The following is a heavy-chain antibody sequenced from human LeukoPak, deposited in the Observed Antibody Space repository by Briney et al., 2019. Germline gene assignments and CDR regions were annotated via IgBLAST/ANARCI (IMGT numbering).Heavy chain of an antibody. J-gene: IGHJ3*02. CDR3: AREGLRLDAFDI. CDR2: IYYSGRT. D-gene: IGHD2-8*01. Sequence: PSETLSLTCTVSGGSISTYYWTWIRQPPGKGLEWIGYIYYSGRTNYNPSLKGRVIILVDTSKNQFSLELSSVTAADTAVYFCAREGLRLDAFDIWGQGTMVTVSS. V-gene: IGHV4-59*01. CDR1: GGSISTYY.